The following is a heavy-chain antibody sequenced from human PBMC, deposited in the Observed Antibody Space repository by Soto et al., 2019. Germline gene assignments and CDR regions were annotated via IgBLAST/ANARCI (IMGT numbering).Heavy chain of an antibody. V-gene: IGHV1-18*01. CDR3: AMNGQQTYYYYGMDV. J-gene: IGHJ6*02. CDR1: GYTFTRYG. CDR2: ISGYKGDT. Sequence: QGHLVQSGAEVKKPGASVKVSGKASGYTFTRYGISWVRQAPGQGLEWMGWISGYKGDTNYAQRFQGRVPMTIDTSTSTAYMELRSLTSDDTAVYYCAMNGQQTYYYYGMDVWGQGTSVTVSS. D-gene: IGHD2-8*01.